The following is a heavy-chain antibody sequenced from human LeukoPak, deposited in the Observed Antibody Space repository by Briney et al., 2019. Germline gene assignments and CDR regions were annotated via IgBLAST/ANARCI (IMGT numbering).Heavy chain of an antibody. CDR2: MYHSGST. D-gene: IGHD1-14*01. Sequence: SETLSLTCTVSGYSISSGYYWGWIRQPPGKGLEWIGSMYHSGSTYYNPSLKSRVTISVDTSKNQFSLKLSSVTAADTAVYYCARVESYPLRNAFDIWGQGTMVTVSS. V-gene: IGHV4-38-2*02. CDR3: ARVESYPLRNAFDI. CDR1: GYSISSGYY. J-gene: IGHJ3*02.